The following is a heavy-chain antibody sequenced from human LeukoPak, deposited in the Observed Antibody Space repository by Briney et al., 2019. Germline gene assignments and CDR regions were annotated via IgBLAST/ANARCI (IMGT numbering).Heavy chain of an antibody. D-gene: IGHD3-22*01. V-gene: IGHV3-21*01. CDR3: ARGGLGYDSSGYQD. J-gene: IGHJ4*02. Sequence: GGSLRLSCAASGFTYSSYSMNWVRQAPGKGLEWVSSISTSSSYIYYADSVKGRFTISRDNAKNSLYLQMNSLRAEDTAVYYCARGGLGYDSSGYQDWGQGTLVTVSS. CDR2: ISTSSSYI. CDR1: GFTYSSYS.